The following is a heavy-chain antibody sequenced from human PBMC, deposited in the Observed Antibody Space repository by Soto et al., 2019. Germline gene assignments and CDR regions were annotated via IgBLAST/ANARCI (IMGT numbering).Heavy chain of an antibody. V-gene: IGHV1-69*13. D-gene: IGHD1-26*01. CDR2: IIPFFGTL. J-gene: IGHJ3*02. Sequence: SVKVSCKASGGTFSSYPINWVRQAPGQGLEWVGGIIPFFGTLNYAPKFQGRVTITADESTTTVYMELRSLRSEDTAVYYCARGPSSGSYVDAFDIWGQGTMVTVSS. CDR1: GGTFSSYP. CDR3: ARGPSSGSYVDAFDI.